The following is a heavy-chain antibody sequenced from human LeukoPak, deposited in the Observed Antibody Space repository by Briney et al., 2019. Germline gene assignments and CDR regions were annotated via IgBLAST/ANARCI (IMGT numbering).Heavy chain of an antibody. J-gene: IGHJ4*02. CDR2: IIPILGIA. CDR1: GGTFSSYA. CDR3: GRDEVDIVVVVAATALDY. D-gene: IGHD2-15*01. V-gene: IGHV1-69*04. Sequence: SVKVSCKASGGTFSSYAISWVRQAPGQGLEWMGRIIPILGIANYAQKFQGRVTITADKSTSTAYMELSSLRSEDTAVYYCGRDEVDIVVVVAATALDYWGQGTLVTVSS.